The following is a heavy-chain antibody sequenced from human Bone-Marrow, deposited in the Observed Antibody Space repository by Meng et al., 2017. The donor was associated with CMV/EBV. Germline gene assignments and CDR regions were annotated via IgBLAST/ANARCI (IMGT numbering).Heavy chain of an antibody. CDR1: GGSMRSYY. V-gene: IGHV4-59*01. CDR2: IYYTGST. D-gene: IGHD3-16*01. J-gene: IGHJ5*02. Sequence: SDTLSLTCSVSGGSMRSYYWSWIRQPPGEGLEWIGYIYYTGSTDYNPSLKSRVTISLDTPNNQFSLRLNSVTAADTAVYYCARQGGDANCVDPWGQGTLVTVSS. CDR3: ARQGGDANCVDP.